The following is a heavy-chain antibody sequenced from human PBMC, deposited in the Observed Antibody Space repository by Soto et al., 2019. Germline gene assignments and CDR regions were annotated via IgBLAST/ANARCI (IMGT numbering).Heavy chain of an antibody. Sequence: SVKVSCKASGGTFSSYAISWVRQAPGQGLEWMGGLIPIFGTANYAQKFQGRVTITADESTSTAYMELSSLRSEDTAVYYCASHPMSDAFDIWGQGTMVTVSS. V-gene: IGHV1-69*13. J-gene: IGHJ3*02. CDR3: ASHPMSDAFDI. CDR1: GGTFSSYA. CDR2: LIPIFGTA.